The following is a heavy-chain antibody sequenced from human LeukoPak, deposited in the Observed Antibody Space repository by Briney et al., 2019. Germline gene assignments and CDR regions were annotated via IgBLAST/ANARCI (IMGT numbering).Heavy chain of an antibody. CDR3: ASSLDYGGLDY. Sequence: NPGGSLRLSCAASGFTFSSYSMNWVRQAPGKGLEWVSSISSSSYIYYADSVKGRFTISRDNAKNSLYLQMNSLRAEDTAVYYCASSLDYGGLDYWGQGTLVPVSS. CDR1: GFTFSSYS. J-gene: IGHJ4*02. CDR2: ISSSSYI. V-gene: IGHV3-21*01. D-gene: IGHD4-23*01.